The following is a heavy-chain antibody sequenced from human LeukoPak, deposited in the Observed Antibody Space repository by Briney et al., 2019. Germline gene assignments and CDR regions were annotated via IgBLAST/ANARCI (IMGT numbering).Heavy chain of an antibody. V-gene: IGHV1-18*01. J-gene: IGHJ4*02. CDR2: ISASSGDT. CDR3: ARDKRYAFDN. Sequence: ASVKVSCKTAGYTFSSHGISWVRQAPGQGLEWMGWISASSGDTKFAQKFQGRVTMTTETSTNTAYMELRSLRFDGTAIYYCARDKRYAFDNWGQGTLVSVSS. CDR1: GYTFSSHG. D-gene: IGHD3-9*01.